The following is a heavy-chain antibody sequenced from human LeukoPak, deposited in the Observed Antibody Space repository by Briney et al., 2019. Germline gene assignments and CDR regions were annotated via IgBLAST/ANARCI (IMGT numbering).Heavy chain of an antibody. J-gene: IGHJ6*03. CDR3: ARLAAADPSYYYYYMDV. D-gene: IGHD6-13*01. CDR2: ISSSGSTI. V-gene: IGHV3-48*04. Sequence: GGSLRLSCAASGFTFSSYATSWVRQAPGKGLEWVSYISSSGSTIYYADSVKGRFTISRDNAKNSLYLQTNSLRAEDTAVYYCARLAAADPSYYYYYMDVWGKGTTVTVSS. CDR1: GFTFSSYA.